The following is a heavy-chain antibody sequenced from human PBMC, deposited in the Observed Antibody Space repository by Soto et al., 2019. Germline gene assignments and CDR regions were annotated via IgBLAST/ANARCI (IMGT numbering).Heavy chain of an antibody. CDR2: ISPDGGEI. J-gene: IGHJ4*02. CDR3: AKGPR. V-gene: IGHV3-7*01. Sequence: LVESGGGLVQPGGSLRLSCAASGFTFSNIWMSWVRRSPEKGPEWVASISPDGGEIYYVDSVTGRFTISRDNTRNSLYLQMNSLRAEDTAVYYCAKGPRWGQGTLVTVSS. CDR1: GFTFSNIW.